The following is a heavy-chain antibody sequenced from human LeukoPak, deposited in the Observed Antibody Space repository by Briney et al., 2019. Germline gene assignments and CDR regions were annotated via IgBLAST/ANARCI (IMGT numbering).Heavy chain of an antibody. CDR2: IYHSGRT. CDR3: ARQYSDILTGYHRGELYWYFDL. D-gene: IGHD3-9*01. CDR1: GYSISSGYY. Sequence: SETLSLTCTVSGYSISSGYYWGWIRQPPGKGLEWIGSIYHSGRTFYNPSLKSRVTISVDTSKNQFSLKLTSVTAADTAVYYCARQYSDILTGYHRGELYWYFDLWGRGTLVTVSS. J-gene: IGHJ2*01. V-gene: IGHV4-38-2*02.